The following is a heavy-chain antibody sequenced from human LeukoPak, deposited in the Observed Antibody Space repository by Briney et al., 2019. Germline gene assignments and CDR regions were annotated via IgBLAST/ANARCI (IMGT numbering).Heavy chain of an antibody. V-gene: IGHV3-30*14. CDR2: ISYDGSNK. J-gene: IGHJ4*02. CDR1: GFTFSSYA. D-gene: IGHD6-13*01. CDR3: ARAGPSSSWHQFDY. Sequence: GGSLRLSCAASGFTFSSYAMHWVRQAPGKGLEWVAVISYDGSNKYYADSVEGRFTISRDNSKNTLYLQMNSLRAEETAVYYCARAGPSSSWHQFDYWGQGTLVTVSS.